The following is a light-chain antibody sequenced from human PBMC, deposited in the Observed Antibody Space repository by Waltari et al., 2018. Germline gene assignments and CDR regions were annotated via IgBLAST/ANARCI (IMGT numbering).Light chain of an antibody. CDR1: ASDVAFYNY. V-gene: IGLV2-14*03. J-gene: IGLJ3*02. CDR3: NSYTGSSSWV. Sequence: QSALTQPASVSGSPGQSITISCTGTASDVAFYNYVSWYQQHPGKAPKVIIYDVSERPSGVSNRFSGSKSGNSAFLTISGLQAEDEADYYCNSYTGSSSWVFGGGTKLTV. CDR2: DVS.